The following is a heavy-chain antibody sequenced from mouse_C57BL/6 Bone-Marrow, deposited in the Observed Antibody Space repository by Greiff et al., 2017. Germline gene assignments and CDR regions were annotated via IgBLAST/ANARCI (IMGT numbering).Heavy chain of an antibody. J-gene: IGHJ3*01. CDR3: ARGGYYYAPFDY. Sequence: EVKVVESGGGLVKPGGSLKLSCAASGFTFSDYGMHWVRQAPEKGLEWVAYISSGSSTTYYADTVRGRITISRDNAKNTLFLQMSSLRSEDTAMYYCARGGYYYAPFDYWGQGTLVTVSA. CDR1: GFTFSDYG. D-gene: IGHD1-1*01. V-gene: IGHV5-17*01. CDR2: ISSGSSTT.